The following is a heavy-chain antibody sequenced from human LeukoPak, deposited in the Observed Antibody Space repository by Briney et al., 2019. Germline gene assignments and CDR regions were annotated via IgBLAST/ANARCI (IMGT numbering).Heavy chain of an antibody. CDR2: IYDTGST. Sequence: SETLSLTCTVSGDSVSSSSGSSYWNWIRQPAGKGLEWIGRIYDTGSTFYNPSLRSRISISLDESKNQFSLKLTSVTAADTAVYYCARPVPSRLGWFDPWGQGTLVTVSS. J-gene: IGHJ5*02. CDR3: ARPVPSRLGWFDP. CDR1: GDSVSSSSGSSY. V-gene: IGHV4-61*02. D-gene: IGHD1-1*01.